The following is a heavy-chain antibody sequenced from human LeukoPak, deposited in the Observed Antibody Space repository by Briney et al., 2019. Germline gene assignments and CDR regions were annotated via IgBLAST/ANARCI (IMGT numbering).Heavy chain of an antibody. D-gene: IGHD3-3*01. CDR1: GFTFSSYA. CDR3: ARGGITIFGVVINPEKYYYYMDV. Sequence: AGGSLRLSCAASGFTFSSYAMSWFRQAPGKGLEWVSAISGSGGSTYYADSVKGRFTISRDNSKNTLYLQMNSLRAEDTAVYYCARGGITIFGVVINPEKYYYYMDVWGKGTTVTVSS. CDR2: ISGSGGST. J-gene: IGHJ6*03. V-gene: IGHV3-23*01.